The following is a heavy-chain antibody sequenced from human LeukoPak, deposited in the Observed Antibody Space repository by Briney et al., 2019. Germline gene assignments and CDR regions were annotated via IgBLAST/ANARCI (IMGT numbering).Heavy chain of an antibody. Sequence: GGSLRLSCAASGFTFSNYAMSWVRQAPGKGLEWVSGISGSDGSTYYADSVKGRFTISRDNSKNSLYLQMNSLRAEDTAVYYCARDLSLYCSGGSCYSLNYWGQGTLVTVSS. CDR3: ARDLSLYCSGGSCYSLNY. V-gene: IGHV3-23*01. CDR2: ISGSDGST. D-gene: IGHD2-15*01. CDR1: GFTFSNYA. J-gene: IGHJ4*02.